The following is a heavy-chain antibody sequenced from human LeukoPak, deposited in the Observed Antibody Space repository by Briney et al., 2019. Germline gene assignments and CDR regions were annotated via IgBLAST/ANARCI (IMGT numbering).Heavy chain of an antibody. D-gene: IGHD3-10*01. CDR2: INYSGRT. V-gene: IGHV4-59*08. CDR1: GGSIRNYY. Sequence: SETLSLTCAVSGGSIRNYYWSWIRQPPGKGLEWLGYINYSGRTNYIPSLKSRVTISVDTSMTQFSLRLSSVTAADTAIYYCARHVFTYGEPFDSWGQGTLITVSS. CDR3: ARHVFTYGEPFDS. J-gene: IGHJ4*02.